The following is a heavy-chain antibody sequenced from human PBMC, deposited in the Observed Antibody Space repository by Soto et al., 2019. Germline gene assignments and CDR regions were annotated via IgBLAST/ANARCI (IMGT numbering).Heavy chain of an antibody. V-gene: IGHV1-46*01. D-gene: IGHD6-13*01. CDR2: INPSGGST. Sequence: ASVTVSCTASVGTFSSYAIIWVRPAPGQGLEWMGIINPSGGSTSYAQKFQGRVTMTRDTSTSTVYMELSSLRSEDTAVYYCARELISGSSWSLFYYYYGMDVWGQGTTVTVSS. J-gene: IGHJ6*02. CDR1: VGTFSSYA. CDR3: ARELISGSSWSLFYYYYGMDV.